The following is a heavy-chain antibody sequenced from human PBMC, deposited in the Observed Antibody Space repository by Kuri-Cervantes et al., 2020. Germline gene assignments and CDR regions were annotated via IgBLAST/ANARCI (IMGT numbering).Heavy chain of an antibody. CDR2: IDWGDDK. CDR1: GFSLSTSGMR. V-gene: IGHV2-70*04. J-gene: IGHJ4*02. Sequence: SGTTLVKPTQTLTLTCTFSGFSLSTSGMRASWIRQPPGKALEWLARIDWGDDKFCSTSLKTRLTISKDTSKNQVVLTMTNMDPVDTATYYCARMIVGSSGWYYFDYWGQGTLVTVSS. CDR3: ARMIVGSSGWYYFDY. D-gene: IGHD6-19*01.